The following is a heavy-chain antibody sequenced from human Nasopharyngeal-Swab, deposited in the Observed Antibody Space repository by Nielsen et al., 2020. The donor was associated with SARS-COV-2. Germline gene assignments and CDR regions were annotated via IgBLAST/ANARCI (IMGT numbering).Heavy chain of an antibody. D-gene: IGHD1-26*01. V-gene: IGHV1-46*01. Sequence: ASVQVSCKASGYTFTSYYMHWVRQAPGQGLEWMGIINPSGGSTSYAQKFQGRVTMTRDTSTSTVYMELSSLRPEDTAVYYCASWLSGSYLDWGQGTLVTVSS. CDR3: ASWLSGSYLD. CDR2: INPSGGST. J-gene: IGHJ4*02. CDR1: GYTFTSYY.